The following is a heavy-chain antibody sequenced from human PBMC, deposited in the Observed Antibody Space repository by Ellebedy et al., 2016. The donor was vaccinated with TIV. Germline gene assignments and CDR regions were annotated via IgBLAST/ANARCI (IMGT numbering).Heavy chain of an antibody. CDR3: ARDTTSDY. J-gene: IGHJ4*02. CDR1: GFTFSDHY. V-gene: IGHV3-72*01. D-gene: IGHD1-1*01. CDR2: SRHKAKSYTT. Sequence: GESLKISCAVSGFTFSDHYMDWVRLAPGKGPEWVGRSRHKAKSYTTDYAASVNGRFTISRDDSKNSLYLQMNSLKTEDTAIYYCARDTTSDYWGQGALVTVSS.